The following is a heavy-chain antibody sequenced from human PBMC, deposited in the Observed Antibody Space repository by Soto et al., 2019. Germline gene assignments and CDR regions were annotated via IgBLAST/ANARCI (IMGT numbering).Heavy chain of an antibody. J-gene: IGHJ4*02. CDR3: AKLGSSAWSPHYYFDY. V-gene: IGHV3-23*01. D-gene: IGHD3-10*01. Sequence: GGSLRLSCAASGFDFNNYAMGWVRQAPGKGLEWVSAITGSGSDTYYLDSVKGRFTISRDNSKNTLFLQVNSLRAEDTAIYYCAKLGSSAWSPHYYFDYWGQVTLVTVSS. CDR1: GFDFNNYA. CDR2: ITGSGSDT.